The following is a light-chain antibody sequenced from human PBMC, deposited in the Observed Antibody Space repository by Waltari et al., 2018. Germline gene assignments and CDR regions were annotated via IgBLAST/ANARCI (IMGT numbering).Light chain of an antibody. CDR2: DVT. V-gene: IGLV2-14*03. CDR1: SSDVGGSNY. Sequence: QSALTQPASVSGSPGQSITIACTGTSSDVGGSNYVSWYQQHPGKAPKLMIYDVTNRPSGVSNRFSGSKSGYTASLTISGLQAEDEADYYCSSYSSSSTVVFGGGTKLTVL. J-gene: IGLJ2*01. CDR3: SSYSSSSTVV.